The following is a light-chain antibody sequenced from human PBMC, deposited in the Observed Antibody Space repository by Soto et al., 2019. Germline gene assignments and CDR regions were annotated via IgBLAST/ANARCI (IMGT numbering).Light chain of an antibody. Sequence: IQMTQSPSTLSASVGDTVTITCRASQSVSIWFAWYQKKPGKAPKVLIWDASTLQRGVPSRFSGSRSWTEFTLTISSLQPEDFATYYRQHFRTYPLSFGGGTKVEI. CDR1: QSVSIW. J-gene: IGKJ4*01. V-gene: IGKV1-5*01. CDR3: QHFRTYPLS. CDR2: DAS.